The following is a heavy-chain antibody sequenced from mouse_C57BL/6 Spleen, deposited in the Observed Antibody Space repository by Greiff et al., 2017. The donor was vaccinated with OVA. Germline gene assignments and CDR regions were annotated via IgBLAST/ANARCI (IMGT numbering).Heavy chain of an antibody. Sequence: QVQLQQSGAELVRPGASVTLSCKASGYTFTDYEMHWVKQTPVHGLEWIGAIAPETGGTAYNQKFKGKAILTADKSSSTAYMELRSLTSEDSAVYYCTTFYGSSYAWFAYWGQGTLVTVSA. CDR1: GYTFTDYE. D-gene: IGHD1-1*01. CDR2: IAPETGGT. CDR3: TTFYGSSYAWFAY. V-gene: IGHV1-15*01. J-gene: IGHJ3*01.